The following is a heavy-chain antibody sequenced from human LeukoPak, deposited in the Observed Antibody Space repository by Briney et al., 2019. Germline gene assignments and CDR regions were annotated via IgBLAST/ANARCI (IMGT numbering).Heavy chain of an antibody. CDR2: ISGSSGTI. CDR3: ARGKNYYDSSGYSVRWYFDL. D-gene: IGHD3-22*01. J-gene: IGHJ2*01. Sequence: GGSLRLSCAASGFTFSSYSMNWVRQAPGTGLEWVSYISGSSGTIYYADSVKGRFTISRDNAKNSLYLQMNSLRAEDTAVYYCARGKNYYDSSGYSVRWYFDLWGRGTLVTVSS. V-gene: IGHV3-48*04. CDR1: GFTFSSYS.